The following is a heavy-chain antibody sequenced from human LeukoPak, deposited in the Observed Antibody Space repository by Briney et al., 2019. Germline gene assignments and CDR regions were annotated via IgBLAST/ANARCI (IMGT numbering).Heavy chain of an antibody. D-gene: IGHD4-17*01. Sequence: SETLSLTCTVSGGSINSYYWSWIRQPPGKGLEWIGYIYHSGSTNYNPSLKSRVTISVDTSKNQFSLKLSSVTAADTAVYYCARDPYGDYGVFDIWGQGTMVTVSS. CDR3: ARDPYGDYGVFDI. CDR2: IYHSGST. J-gene: IGHJ3*02. V-gene: IGHV4-59*01. CDR1: GGSINSYY.